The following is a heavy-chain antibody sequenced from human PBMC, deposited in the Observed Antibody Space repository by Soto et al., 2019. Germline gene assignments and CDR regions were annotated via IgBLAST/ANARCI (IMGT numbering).Heavy chain of an antibody. CDR2: ISSSSSYI. J-gene: IGHJ6*02. CDR1: GFTFSSYS. Sequence: PGGSLRLSCSASGFTFSSYSMNWVRQAPGKGLEWVSSISSSSSYIYYADSVKGRFTISRDNAKNSLYLQMNSLRAEDTAVYYCARTFLMSYYGMDVWGQGTTVTVSS. CDR3: ARTFLMSYYGMDV. V-gene: IGHV3-21*01.